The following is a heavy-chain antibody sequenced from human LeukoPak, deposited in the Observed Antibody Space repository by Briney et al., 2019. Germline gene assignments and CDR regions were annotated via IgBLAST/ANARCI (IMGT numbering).Heavy chain of an antibody. CDR1: GYTFTSYY. CDR2: INPSGGST. J-gene: IGHJ6*04. CDR3: ARSIGITIFGVVIPQPLDV. V-gene: IGHV1-46*03. Sequence: ASVKVSCKASGYTFTSYYMHWVRQAPGQGLEWMGIINPSGGSTSYAQKFQGRVTMTRDTSTSTVYMELSSLRSEDTAVYYCARSIGITIFGVVIPQPLDVWGKGTTVTVSS. D-gene: IGHD3-3*01.